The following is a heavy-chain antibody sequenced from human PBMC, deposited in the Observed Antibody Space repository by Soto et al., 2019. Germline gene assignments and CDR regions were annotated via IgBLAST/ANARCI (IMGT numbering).Heavy chain of an antibody. Sequence: GGSLRLSCAASGFTFSSYAMSWVRQAPGKGLEWVSAISGSGGSTYYADSVKGRFTISRDNSKNTPYLQMNSLRAEDTAVYYCAKDEDIVLVPAVFDPWGQGTLVTVSS. CDR1: GFTFSSYA. V-gene: IGHV3-23*01. J-gene: IGHJ5*02. CDR2: ISGSGGST. D-gene: IGHD2-2*01. CDR3: AKDEDIVLVPAVFDP.